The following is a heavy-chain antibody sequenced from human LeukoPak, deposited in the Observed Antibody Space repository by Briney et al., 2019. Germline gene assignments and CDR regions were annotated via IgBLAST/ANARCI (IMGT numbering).Heavy chain of an antibody. CDR3: ASLPYYYDSSGYYRAYYYYMDV. J-gene: IGHJ6*03. D-gene: IGHD3-22*01. Sequence: ASVKVSCKASGYTFTGYYMHWVRQAPGQGLEWMGWINPNSGGTNYAQKFQGGVTMTRDTSISTAYMDLSRLRSDDTAVYYCASLPYYYDSSGYYRAYYYYMDVWGKGTTVTVSS. CDR2: INPNSGGT. V-gene: IGHV1-2*02. CDR1: GYTFTGYY.